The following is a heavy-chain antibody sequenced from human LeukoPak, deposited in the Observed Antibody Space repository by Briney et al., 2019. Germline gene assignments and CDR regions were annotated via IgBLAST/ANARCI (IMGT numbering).Heavy chain of an antibody. J-gene: IGHJ4*02. V-gene: IGHV4-59*01. CDR2: IYYSGST. CDR3: SRDGRAGSLFDY. Sequence: SETLSLTCTVSGGSISSYHWSWIRQPPGKGLEWIGYIYYSGSTNYNPSFKSRVTISVDTSKNQFSLKLSSVTAADTAIYYCSRDGRAGSLFDYWGQGTLVTVSS. D-gene: IGHD6-19*01. CDR1: GGSISSYH.